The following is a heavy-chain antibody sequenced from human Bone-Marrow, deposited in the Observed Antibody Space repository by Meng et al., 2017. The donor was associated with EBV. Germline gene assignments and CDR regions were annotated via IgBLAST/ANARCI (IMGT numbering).Heavy chain of an antibody. D-gene: IGHD3-10*01. Sequence: QVQLVHAGAEVKKPWSSVKVACKTSGGTFSSDAISWVRQSPGQGLEWIGGLIPMLGAPNYAQKFQDRVTIIADKSTSIHYMELSSLRSDDTAVYYCASESGRGYTPDYWGRGTLVTVSS. CDR2: LIPMLGAP. CDR3: ASESGRGYTPDY. J-gene: IGHJ4*02. CDR1: GGTFSSDA. V-gene: IGHV1-69*06.